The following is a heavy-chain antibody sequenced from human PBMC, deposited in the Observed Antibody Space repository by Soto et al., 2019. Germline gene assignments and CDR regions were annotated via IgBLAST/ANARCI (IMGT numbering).Heavy chain of an antibody. CDR2: INAGNGNT. J-gene: IGHJ6*04. CDR3: ETNKAVVLVVPAAYDEYYYGMDV. Sequence: SXKVSYKASGYPXSRYAMHLVRQAPGQSLEWMGWINAGNGNTKYSQKLQGRVTITRDTSASTADMERRSLTSEDTAVYYCETNKAVVLVVPAAYDEYYYGMDVWGEGTTLTVSP. V-gene: IGHV1-3*01. CDR1: GYPXSRYA. D-gene: IGHD2-2*01.